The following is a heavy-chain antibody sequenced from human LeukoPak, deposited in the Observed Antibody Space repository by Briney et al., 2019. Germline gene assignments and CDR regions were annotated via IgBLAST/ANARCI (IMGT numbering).Heavy chain of an antibody. CDR1: GGSFSGYY. Sequence: SETLSLTCAVYGGSFSGYYWSWIRQPPGKGLEWIGEINHSGSTNYNPSLKSRVTISVDTSKNQFSLKLSSVTAADTAVYYCARGTRPSSGWYLDYWVTPYFDYWGQGTLVTVSS. D-gene: IGHD6-19*01. CDR3: ARGTRPSSGWYLDYWVTPYFDY. CDR2: INHSGST. J-gene: IGHJ4*02. V-gene: IGHV4-34*01.